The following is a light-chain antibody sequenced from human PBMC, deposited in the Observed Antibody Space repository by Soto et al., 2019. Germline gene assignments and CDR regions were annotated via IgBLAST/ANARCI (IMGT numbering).Light chain of an antibody. CDR2: EVS. J-gene: IGLJ3*02. CDR3: CSYARSSTLRV. Sequence: QSALTQPASVSGSPGQSITISCTGTSSDVGSYNLVSWYQQHPGKAPKLMIYEVSKRPSGVSIRFSGSKSRNTASLSISGLQAEEEGEYNSCSYARSSTLRVFGGGTKLTVL. V-gene: IGLV2-23*02. CDR1: SSDVGSYNL.